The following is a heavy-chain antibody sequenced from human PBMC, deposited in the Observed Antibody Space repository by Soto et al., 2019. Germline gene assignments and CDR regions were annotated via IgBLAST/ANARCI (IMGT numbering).Heavy chain of an antibody. Sequence: SQTLSLTCAISGDSVSSNSAAWNWIRQSPSRGLEWLGRTYYRSKWYNDYAVSVKSRITINPDTSKNQFSLQLNSVTPEDTAVYYCARDYLYSSSSWRYYFDYWGQGTLVTVSS. CDR3: ARDYLYSSSSWRYYFDY. D-gene: IGHD6-6*01. J-gene: IGHJ4*02. V-gene: IGHV6-1*01. CDR1: GDSVSSNSAA. CDR2: TYYRSKWYN.